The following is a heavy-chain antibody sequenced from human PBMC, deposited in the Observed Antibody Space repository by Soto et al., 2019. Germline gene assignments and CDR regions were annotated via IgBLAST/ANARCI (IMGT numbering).Heavy chain of an antibody. J-gene: IGHJ4*02. CDR2: IIPIFGTA. Sequence: ASVKVSCKASGGTFSSYAISWVRQAPGQGLEWMGGIIPIFGTANYAQKFQGRVTITADESTSTAYMELSSLRSEDTAVYYCASRTPMAAYYFDYWGQGTLVTVSS. V-gene: IGHV1-69*13. CDR1: GGTFSSYA. CDR3: ASRTPMAAYYFDY. D-gene: IGHD5-18*01.